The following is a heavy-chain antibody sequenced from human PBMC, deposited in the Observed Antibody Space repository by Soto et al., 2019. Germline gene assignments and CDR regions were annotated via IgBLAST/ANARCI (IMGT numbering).Heavy chain of an antibody. V-gene: IGHV1-8*01. D-gene: IGHD3-3*01. J-gene: IGHJ5*02. CDR3: ARGPKYYDFWSGYYSINCFDP. CDR2: MHPNSGNT. CDR1: GYTFTSYD. Sequence: QVQLVQSGAEVKKPGASVKVSCKASGYTFTSYDINWVRQATGQGLEWMGWMHPNSGNTGYAQTFQGRVTMTRNTSISTAYMELISLRSEDAAVYYCARGPKYYDFWSGYYSINCFDPWGQGTLVTVSS.